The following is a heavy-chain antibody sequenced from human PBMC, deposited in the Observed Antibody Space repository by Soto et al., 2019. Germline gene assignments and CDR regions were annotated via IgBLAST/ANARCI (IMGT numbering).Heavy chain of an antibody. D-gene: IGHD3-3*01. CDR3: ARHARAYYVS. V-gene: IGHV4-39*01. J-gene: IGHJ5*02. CDR2: FYYSGST. CDR1: GGSISSIEYY. Sequence: QLQLQESGPGLVKPSETLSLTCTVSGGSISSIEYYWGWIRQPPGKGLEWIGSFYYSGSTYYNPSLKSRVTISIASSKKEFSLKLTSVTAADTALYYCARHARAYYVSWGQGTLVTVSS.